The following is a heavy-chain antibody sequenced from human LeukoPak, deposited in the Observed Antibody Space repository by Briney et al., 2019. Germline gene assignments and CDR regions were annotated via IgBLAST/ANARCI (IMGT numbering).Heavy chain of an antibody. CDR1: GYTFTGYY. CDR2: INTNSGGT. D-gene: IGHD5-24*01. CDR3: ARVGSRDGYNNYGY. Sequence: GASVKVSCKASGYTFTGYYMHWVRQAPGQGLEWMGQINTNSGGTNYAQKFQGRVTMTRDTSISTAYMELSRLRSDDTVVYYCARVGSRDGYNNYGYWGQGTLVTVSS. V-gene: IGHV1-2*05. J-gene: IGHJ4*02.